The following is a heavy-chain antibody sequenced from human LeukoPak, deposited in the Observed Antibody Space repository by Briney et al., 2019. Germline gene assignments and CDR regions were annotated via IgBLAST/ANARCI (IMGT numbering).Heavy chain of an antibody. CDR2: IWYDGSNK. D-gene: IGHD2-15*01. CDR3: ARDLTSRYCSSGSCYFGAFDI. CDR1: GFTFSSYG. J-gene: IGHJ3*02. Sequence: GRSLRLSCAASGFTFSSYGMHWVRQASGKGLEWVTVIWYDGSNKYYADSVKGRFTISRDNSKNTLYLQMNSLRAEDTAVYYCARDLTSRYCSSGSCYFGAFDIWGQGTMVTVSS. V-gene: IGHV3-33*01.